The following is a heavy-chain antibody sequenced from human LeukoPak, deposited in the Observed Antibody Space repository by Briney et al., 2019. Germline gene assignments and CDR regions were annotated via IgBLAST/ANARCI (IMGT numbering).Heavy chain of an antibody. V-gene: IGHV4-61*02. D-gene: IGHD1-7*01. CDR3: ASTGELRRGWFDP. CDR2: IYTSGST. Sequence: PSQTLSLTCTVSGGSISSGSYYWSWIRQPAGKGLEWIGRIYTSGSTNYNPSLKSRVTISVDTSKNQFSLKLSSVTAADTAVYYCASTGELRRGWFDPWGQGTLVTVSS. J-gene: IGHJ5*02. CDR1: GGSISSGSYY.